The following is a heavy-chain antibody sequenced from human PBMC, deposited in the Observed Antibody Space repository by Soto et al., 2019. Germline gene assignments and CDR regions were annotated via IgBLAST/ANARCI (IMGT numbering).Heavy chain of an antibody. V-gene: IGHV5-51*01. J-gene: IGHJ4*02. D-gene: IGHD3-10*01. CDR3: AKDGLLWFGELSSRSDY. Sequence: PGESLKISCKGSGYSFTSYWIGWVRQMPGKGLEWMGIIYPGDSDTRYSPSFQGQVTISADKSISTAYLQWSSLRAEDTAVYYCAKDGLLWFGELSSRSDYWGQGTLVTVSS. CDR2: IYPGDSDT. CDR1: GYSFTSYW.